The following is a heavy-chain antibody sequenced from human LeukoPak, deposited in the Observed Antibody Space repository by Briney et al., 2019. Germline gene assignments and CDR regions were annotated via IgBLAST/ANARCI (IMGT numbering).Heavy chain of an antibody. V-gene: IGHV3-23*01. J-gene: IGHJ4*02. D-gene: IGHD2-2*01. CDR2: ISGGGGST. CDR3: AKSAPDCASTTCYLHF. Sequence: GGSLRLSCAASGFTFSSYAMSWVRQAPGKGLEWVSVISGGGGSTYYAHPVKGRFTISRDNSKNTLYLQTTSLRAEDTAVHYCAKSAPDCASTTCYLHFWGQGTLVTVSS. CDR1: GFTFSSYA.